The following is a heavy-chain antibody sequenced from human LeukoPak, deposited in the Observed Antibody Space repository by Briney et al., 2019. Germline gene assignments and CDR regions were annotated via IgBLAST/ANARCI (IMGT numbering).Heavy chain of an antibody. CDR1: GGSFSGYY. CDR2: IYYSGST. J-gene: IGHJ5*02. Sequence: SETLSLTCAVYGGSFSGYYWSWIRQPPGKGLEWIGYIYYSGSTNYNPSLKSRVTISVDTSKNQFSLKLSSVTAADTAVYYCARDAAGKGHNWFDPWGQGTLVTVSS. D-gene: IGHD6-13*01. V-gene: IGHV4-59*01. CDR3: ARDAAGKGHNWFDP.